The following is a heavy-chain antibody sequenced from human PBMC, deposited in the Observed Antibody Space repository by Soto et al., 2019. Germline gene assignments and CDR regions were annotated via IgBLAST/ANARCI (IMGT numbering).Heavy chain of an antibody. V-gene: IGHV1-8*01. CDR1: GLAFPIDD. D-gene: IGHD2-21*01. CDR2: MNPSGSNT. CDR3: ARYRTKVTVVFDV. Sequence: ASVKVSCKASGLAFPIDDIIWVRQTIGQGLEFMGWMNPSGSNTGYAQKFQGRATFTWNTPTSTAYMDLSGLRSEDTAVYYCARYRTKVTVVFDVWAQGSMVPVSS. J-gene: IGHJ3*01.